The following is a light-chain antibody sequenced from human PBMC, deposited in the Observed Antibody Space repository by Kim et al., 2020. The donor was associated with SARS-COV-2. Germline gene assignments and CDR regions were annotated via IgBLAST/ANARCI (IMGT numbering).Light chain of an antibody. Sequence: VLPGERATLSCRASQSVSSNLAWYQQKPGQAPRLLIYGASTRATGVPARFGGSGSGTEFTLTISSLQSEDFAIYYCQLYNHWPLTFGQGTKVDIK. CDR1: QSVSSN. J-gene: IGKJ1*01. CDR2: GAS. V-gene: IGKV3-15*01. CDR3: QLYNHWPLT.